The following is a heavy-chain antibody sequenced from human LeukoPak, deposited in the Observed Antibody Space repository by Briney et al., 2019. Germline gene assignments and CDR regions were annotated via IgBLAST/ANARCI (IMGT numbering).Heavy chain of an antibody. CDR1: GYTFTSYG. J-gene: IGHJ5*01. CDR3: ARDLVSQKGSSWFDY. CDR2: ISAYNGNT. Sequence: ASVKVSCKASGYTFTSYGISWVRQAPGQGLKWMGWISAYNGNTNYAQKLQGRVTMTTDTSTSTAYMELRSLRSDDTAVYYCARDLVSQKGSSWFDYWGQGTLVTVSS. V-gene: IGHV1-18*01. D-gene: IGHD5/OR15-5a*01.